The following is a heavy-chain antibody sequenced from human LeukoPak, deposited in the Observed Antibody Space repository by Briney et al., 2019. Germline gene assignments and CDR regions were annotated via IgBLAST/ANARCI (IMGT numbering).Heavy chain of an antibody. V-gene: IGHV4-34*01. J-gene: IGHJ6*04. CDR3: ARSVRGYYYGSGTNYGMDV. CDR2: INHSGST. Sequence: SETLSLTCAVYGGSFSGYCWSWIRQPPGKGLEWIGEINHSGSTNYNPSLKSRVTISVDTSKNQFSLKLNSVTAADTAVYYCARSVRGYYYGSGTNYGMDVWGKGTTVTVSS. D-gene: IGHD3-10*01. CDR1: GGSFSGYC.